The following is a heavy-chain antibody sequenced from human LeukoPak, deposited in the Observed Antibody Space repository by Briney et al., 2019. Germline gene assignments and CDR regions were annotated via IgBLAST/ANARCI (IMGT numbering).Heavy chain of an antibody. V-gene: IGHV1-69*01. D-gene: IGHD5-24*01. Sequence: SVKVSCKTSGGTFSNSAISWVRQAPGQGLEWMGGIIPIFGTTNYAQKFQGRVTITADESTSTAYMELRSLRSEDTAMHYCARDRRWRPRESPFFDYWGQGTLVTVSS. CDR3: ARDRRWRPRESPFFDY. J-gene: IGHJ4*02. CDR1: GGTFSNSA. CDR2: IIPIFGTT.